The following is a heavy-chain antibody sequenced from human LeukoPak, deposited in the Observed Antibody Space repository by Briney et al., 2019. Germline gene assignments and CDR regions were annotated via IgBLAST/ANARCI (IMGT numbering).Heavy chain of an antibody. V-gene: IGHV4-59*01. CDR3: ARESSGWAYFDY. D-gene: IGHD6-19*01. J-gene: IGHJ4*02. Sequence: SETLSLTCTVSGGSITSYYWSWIRQPPGKGLEWIGYIYYSGSTNYNPSLKSRVTISVDTSKNQFSLKLSSVTAADTAVYYCARESSGWAYFDYWGQGTLVTVSS. CDR1: GGSITSYY. CDR2: IYYSGST.